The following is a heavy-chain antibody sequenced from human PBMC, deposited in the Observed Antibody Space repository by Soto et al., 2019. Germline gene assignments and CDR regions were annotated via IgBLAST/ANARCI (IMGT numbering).Heavy chain of an antibody. J-gene: IGHJ3*02. D-gene: IGHD3-22*01. CDR2: IYYSGST. V-gene: IGHV4-61*01. CDR1: GGSVSSGSYY. Sequence: SETLSLTCTVSGGSVSSGSYYWSWIRQPPGKGLEWIGYIYYSGSTNYNPSLKSRVTISVDTSKNQFSLKLSSVTAADTAVYYCARVPYYYDSSGYPDAFDIWGQGTMVT. CDR3: ARVPYYYDSSGYPDAFDI.